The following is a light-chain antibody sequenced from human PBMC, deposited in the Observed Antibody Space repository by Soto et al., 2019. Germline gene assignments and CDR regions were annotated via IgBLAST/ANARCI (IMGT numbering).Light chain of an antibody. J-gene: IGKJ4*01. CDR3: QQYNPPLT. V-gene: IGKV3-20*01. CDR1: QSVSSSY. CDR2: GAS. Sequence: EIVLTQSPGTLSLSPGERATLSCRASQSVSSSYLAWYQQKPGQAPRLLIYGASSRATGIPDRFSGSGSGTDFTLTISRLEPEDCAVYFCQQYNPPLTFGGGTKLDIK.